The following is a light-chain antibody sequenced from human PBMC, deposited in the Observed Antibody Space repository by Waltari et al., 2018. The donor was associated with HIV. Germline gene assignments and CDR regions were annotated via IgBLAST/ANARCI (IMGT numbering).Light chain of an antibody. CDR2: SNN. V-gene: IGLV1-44*01. CDR1: SSNIGSNT. Sequence: QSVLTQPPSASGTPGQRVTISCSGGSSNIGSNTVNWYQHLPGTAPKPLIYSNNQRPSGVPDRFSGSKSGTSASLAISGLQSEDEADYYCAAWDDSLNGVVFGGGTKLTVL. CDR3: AAWDDSLNGVV. J-gene: IGLJ2*01.